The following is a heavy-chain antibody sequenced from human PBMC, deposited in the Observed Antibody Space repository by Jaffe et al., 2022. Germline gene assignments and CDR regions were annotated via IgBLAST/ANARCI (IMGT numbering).Heavy chain of an antibody. CDR3: ARLRGGYCSGGSCPFDY. V-gene: IGHV3-7*01. J-gene: IGHJ4*02. D-gene: IGHD2-15*01. CDR2: IKQDGSEK. CDR1: GFTFSSYW. Sequence: EVQLVESGGGLVQPGGSLRLSCAASGFTFSSYWMSWVRQAPGKGLEWVANIKQDGSEKYYVDSVKGRFTISRDNAKNSLYLQMNSLRAEDTAVYYCARLRGGYCSGGSCPFDYWGQGTLVTVSS.